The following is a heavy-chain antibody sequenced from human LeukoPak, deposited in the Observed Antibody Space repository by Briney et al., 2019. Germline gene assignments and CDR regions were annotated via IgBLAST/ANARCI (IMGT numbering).Heavy chain of an antibody. CDR2: IYHSGST. J-gene: IGHJ4*02. D-gene: IGHD3-22*01. V-gene: IGHV4-4*02. Sequence: SETLSLTCAVSGGSISSSNWWSWVRQPPGKGLEWIGEIYHSGSTNYNPSLKSRVTISVDTSKNQFSLKLSSVTAADTAVYYCARDPADYYDSSGMFDYWGQGTLVTVSS. CDR1: GGSISSSNW. CDR3: ARDPADYYDSSGMFDY.